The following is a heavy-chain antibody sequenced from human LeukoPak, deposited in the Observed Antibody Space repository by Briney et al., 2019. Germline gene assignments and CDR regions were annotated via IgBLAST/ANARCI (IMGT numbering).Heavy chain of an antibody. CDR3: ARAGILTGHSFDY. CDR2: ISSSGGSTI. J-gene: IGHJ4*02. V-gene: IGHV3-48*03. CDR1: GFTFSSYE. Sequence: GGSLRLSCAASGFTFSSYEMNWVRQAPGKGLEWVSYISSSGGSTIHYADSVKGRFTISRDNAKNSLYLQMNSLRAEDTAVYYCARAGILTGHSFDYWGQGTLVTVSS. D-gene: IGHD3-9*01.